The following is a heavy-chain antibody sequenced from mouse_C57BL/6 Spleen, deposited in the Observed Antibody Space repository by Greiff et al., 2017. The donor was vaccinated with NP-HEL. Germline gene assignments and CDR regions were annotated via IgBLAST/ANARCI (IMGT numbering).Heavy chain of an antibody. Sequence: EVQLQQSGPELVKPGASVKISCKASGYTFTDYYMNWVKQSHGKSLEWIGDINPNNGGTSYNQKFKGKATLTVDKSSSTAYMELRSLTSEDSAVYYCARRCGQLRLPYAMDYWGQGTSVTVSS. CDR2: INPNNGGT. CDR1: GYTFTDYY. CDR3: ARRCGQLRLPYAMDY. J-gene: IGHJ4*01. V-gene: IGHV1-26*01. D-gene: IGHD3-2*02.